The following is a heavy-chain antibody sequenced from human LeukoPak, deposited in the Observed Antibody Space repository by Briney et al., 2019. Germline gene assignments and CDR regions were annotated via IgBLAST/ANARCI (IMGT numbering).Heavy chain of an antibody. CDR3: AXXXPIVVVPAAPLGDAXDX. Sequence: PGGSLRLSCAASGFTFSSYGMHWVRQAPGKGLEWVAFIRYDGSNKYYADSVKGRFTISRDNSKNTLYLQMNSLRADDTAVYYCAXXXPIVVVPAAPLGDAXDXXGQXXXXTV. CDR1: GFTFSSYG. V-gene: IGHV3-30*02. CDR2: IRYDGSNK. D-gene: IGHD2-2*01. J-gene: IGHJ3*02.